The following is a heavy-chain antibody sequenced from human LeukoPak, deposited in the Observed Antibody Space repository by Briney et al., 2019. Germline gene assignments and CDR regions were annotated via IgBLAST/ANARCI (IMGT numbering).Heavy chain of an antibody. CDR1: GFTFSTHS. CDR2: ISPSGNVI. Sequence: PGGSLRLSCPASGFTFSTHSMNWVRQAPGKGLEWVSYISPSGNVIYYADSVQGRFTISRDNAKNSLYLQMNSLRAEDTAVYYCAGGVGFIGSRYSFDNWGQGTLVTVSS. J-gene: IGHJ4*02. V-gene: IGHV3-48*01. D-gene: IGHD1-26*01. CDR3: AGGVGFIGSRYSFDN.